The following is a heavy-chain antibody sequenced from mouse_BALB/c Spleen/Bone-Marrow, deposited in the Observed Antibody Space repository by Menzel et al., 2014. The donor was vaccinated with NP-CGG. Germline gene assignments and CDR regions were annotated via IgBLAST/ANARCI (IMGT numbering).Heavy chain of an antibody. CDR1: GFTFXDYY. J-gene: IGHJ2*01. Sequence: EVKVVDSGGGLVQPGGPLRLSCATSGFTFXDYYMNWVRQPPGKALEWLGFIRNKANGYTTEYSASVRGRFTISRDNSQSILYLQMNTLRAEDSATYYCARDKGGILFDYWGQGTTLTVSS. CDR3: ARDKGGILFDY. V-gene: IGHV7-3*02. CDR2: IRNKANGYTT. D-gene: IGHD1-1*02.